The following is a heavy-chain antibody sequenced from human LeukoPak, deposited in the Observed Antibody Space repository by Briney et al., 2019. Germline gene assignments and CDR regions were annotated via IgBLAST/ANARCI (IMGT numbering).Heavy chain of an antibody. Sequence: SETLSLTCTVSGDSIRSYYWSWIRQSPEKGLEWIGYIYYSGNTKYNPSLESRVTMSIDTSKNQISLKVRSVTAADTAVYYCARSPVEMTTITYYFDSWGQGTLVTVSS. V-gene: IGHV4-59*01. CDR2: IYYSGNT. D-gene: IGHD5-24*01. CDR3: ARSPVEMTTITYYFDS. J-gene: IGHJ4*02. CDR1: GDSIRSYY.